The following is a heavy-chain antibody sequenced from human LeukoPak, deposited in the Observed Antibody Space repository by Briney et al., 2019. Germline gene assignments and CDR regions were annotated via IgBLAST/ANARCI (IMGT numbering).Heavy chain of an antibody. V-gene: IGHV3-7*01. Sequence: GGSLRLSCAASGLTFSNYWMTWVRQAPGRGLDWVANIKQDGSEKYYVDSVKGRFTISRDNAKNSLYLQMNSLRAEDTAVYYCARRYSRRGDYWGQGTLVTVSS. CDR1: GLTFSNYW. CDR3: ARRYSRRGDY. D-gene: IGHD4-11*01. J-gene: IGHJ4*02. CDR2: IKQDGSEK.